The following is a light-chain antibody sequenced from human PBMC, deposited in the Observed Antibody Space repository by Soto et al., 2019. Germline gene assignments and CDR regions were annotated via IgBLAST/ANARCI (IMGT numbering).Light chain of an antibody. J-gene: IGKJ5*01. CDR2: KTS. CDR3: QQRSNRPPGIT. CDR1: QSISNW. Sequence: DIQMTQSPSTLSASVGDRVTITCRASQSISNWLAWYQQKPGKAPKLLIYKTSNLQSGVPARFRGSGSGTDFTLTISSLEPEDFAVYYCQQRSNRPPGITFGQGTRLQIK. V-gene: IGKV1-5*03.